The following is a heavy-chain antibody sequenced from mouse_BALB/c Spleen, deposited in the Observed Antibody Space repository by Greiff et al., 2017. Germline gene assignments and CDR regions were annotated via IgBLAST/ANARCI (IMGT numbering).Heavy chain of an antibody. CDR1: GYAFTNYL. Sequence: VQLHQSGAELVRPGTSVKVSCKASGYAFTNYLIEWVKQRPGQGLEWIGVINPGSGGTNYNEKFKGKATLTADKSSSTAYMQLSSLTSDDSAVYFCARSLIYYGYDGFAYWGQGTLVTVSA. CDR2: INPGSGGT. J-gene: IGHJ3*01. D-gene: IGHD2-2*01. CDR3: ARSLIYYGYDGFAY. V-gene: IGHV1-54*01.